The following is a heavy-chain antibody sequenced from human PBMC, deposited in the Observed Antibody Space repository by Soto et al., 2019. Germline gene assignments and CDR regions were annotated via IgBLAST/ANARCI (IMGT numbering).Heavy chain of an antibody. CDR2: IYYSGLT. CDR1: AGSISSHY. D-gene: IGHD3-22*01. Sequence: SETLSLTCTVSAGSISSHYWSWIRQPPGKGLEWIGYIYYSGLTDYNPSLKIRVTISEDTSKNQFSLRLTSVTAADTAVYYCARDQNSSGYLDYWHQGILVTVSS. V-gene: IGHV4-59*11. J-gene: IGHJ4*02. CDR3: ARDQNSSGYLDY.